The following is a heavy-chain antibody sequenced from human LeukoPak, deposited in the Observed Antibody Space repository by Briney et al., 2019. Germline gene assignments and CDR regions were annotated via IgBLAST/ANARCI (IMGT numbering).Heavy chain of an antibody. CDR3: ARCRLVAAAGTSANWFDP. J-gene: IGHJ5*02. D-gene: IGHD6-13*01. V-gene: IGHV4-4*07. CDR1: GGSISSYY. Sequence: SETLSLTCTVPGGSISSYYWSWVRQPAGKGLEWIGRIYTSGSTNYNPSLKSRVTMSVDTSKNQFSLKLSSVTAADTAVYYYARCRLVAAAGTSANWFDPWGQGTLVTVSS. CDR2: IYTSGST.